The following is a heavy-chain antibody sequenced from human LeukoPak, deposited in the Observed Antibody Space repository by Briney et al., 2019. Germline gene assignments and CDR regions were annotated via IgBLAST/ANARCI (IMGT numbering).Heavy chain of an antibody. CDR3: ARELYSSSWLGPTWYYGMDV. CDR2: IYHSGST. CDR1: GYSISSGYY. V-gene: IGHV4-38-2*02. J-gene: IGHJ6*04. Sequence: SETLSLTCAVSGYSISSGYYWGWIRQPPGRGLEWIGSIYHSGSTCYNPSLKSRVTISVDTSKNQFSLKLSSVTAADTAVYYCARELYSSSWLGPTWYYGMDVWGKGTTVTVSS. D-gene: IGHD6-13*01.